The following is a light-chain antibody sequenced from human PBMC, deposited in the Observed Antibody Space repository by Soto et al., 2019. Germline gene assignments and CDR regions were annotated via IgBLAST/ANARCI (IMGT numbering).Light chain of an antibody. CDR2: ASS. V-gene: IGKV1-12*01. J-gene: IGKJ5*01. Sequence: DIQMTQSPSSVSASVGDRVIISCRASQDISSNLAWYQQRPGKAPKLLIYASSSLQSGVPSRFSGSGSGTDFTLKISGLQPEDFVTYYCQQAATLSITFGQGTRLEIK. CDR1: QDISSN. CDR3: QQAATLSIT.